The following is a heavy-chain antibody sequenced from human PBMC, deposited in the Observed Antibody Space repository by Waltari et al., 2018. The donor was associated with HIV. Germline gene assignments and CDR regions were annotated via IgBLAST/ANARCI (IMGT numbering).Heavy chain of an antibody. J-gene: IGHJ4*02. CDR2: INHAGST. CDR1: NTQSSNHY. V-gene: IGHV4-34*02. Sequence: QVRLQQWGAGLLQPAETLTLTCAVSNTQSSNHYYNWIRQSPGGGLEWIGEINHAGSTTYKPALTSRVTMSVDTSKSQVSLHLTSITAADTAFYYWAKGSTNFDSWGLGTLVTVST. CDR3: AKGSTNFDS.